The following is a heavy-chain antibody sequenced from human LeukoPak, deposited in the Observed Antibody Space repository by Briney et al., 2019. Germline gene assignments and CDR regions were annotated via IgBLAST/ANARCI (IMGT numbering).Heavy chain of an antibody. V-gene: IGHV1-46*01. Sequence: ASVKVSCKASGYTFTSYYMHWVRQAPGQGLEWMGIIYPSGGSTSYAQKFQGRVTMTRDTSTSTVYMELSSLRSEDTAVYYCARSLGGYSYGTAYYYGMDVWGQGTTVTVSS. CDR3: ARSLGGYSYGTAYYYGMDV. CDR1: GYTFTSYY. J-gene: IGHJ6*02. CDR2: IYPSGGST. D-gene: IGHD5-18*01.